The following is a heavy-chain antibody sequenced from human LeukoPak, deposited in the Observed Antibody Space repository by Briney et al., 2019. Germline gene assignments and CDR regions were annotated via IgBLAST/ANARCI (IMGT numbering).Heavy chain of an antibody. CDR3: AKVRQGGSYPDLMDY. J-gene: IGHJ4*02. D-gene: IGHD1-26*01. CDR2: IRYDGSNK. V-gene: IGHV3-30*02. CDR1: GFTFSSYG. Sequence: GGSLRLSCAASGFTFSSYGMHWVRQAPGKGLEWVAFIRYDGSNKYYADSVKGRFTISRDNSKNTLYLQMNSLRAEDTAVYYCAKVRQGGSYPDLMDYWGQGTLVTVSS.